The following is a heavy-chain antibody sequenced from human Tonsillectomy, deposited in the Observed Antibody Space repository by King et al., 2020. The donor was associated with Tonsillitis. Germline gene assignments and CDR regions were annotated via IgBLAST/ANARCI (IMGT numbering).Heavy chain of an antibody. CDR1: GFTFSSYA. J-gene: IGHJ4*02. Sequence: VQLVESGGGLVQPGGSLRLSCGASGFTFSSYAMSWVRQAPGKGLDWVSVVYSGGRSTYYADFVKGRFTISRDNSKNTLYLQMNSLRAEDTAVYYCAKEGSSSWNYFDYWGQGSLVTVSS. CDR3: AKEGSSSWNYFDY. CDR2: VYSGGRST. V-gene: IGHV3-23*03. D-gene: IGHD6-13*01.